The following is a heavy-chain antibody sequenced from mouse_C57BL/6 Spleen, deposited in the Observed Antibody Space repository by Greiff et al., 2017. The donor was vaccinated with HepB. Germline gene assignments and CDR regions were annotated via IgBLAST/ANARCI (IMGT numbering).Heavy chain of an antibody. V-gene: IGHV5-4*01. Sequence: DVQLVESGGGLVKPGGSLKLSCAASGFTFSSYAMSWVRQTPEKRLEWVATISDGGSYTYYPDNVKGRFTISRDNAKNNLYLQMSHLKSEDTAMYYCARGLIYDGYYGAMDYWGQGTSVTVSS. CDR3: ARGLIYDGYYGAMDY. D-gene: IGHD2-3*01. J-gene: IGHJ4*01. CDR1: GFTFSSYA. CDR2: ISDGGSYT.